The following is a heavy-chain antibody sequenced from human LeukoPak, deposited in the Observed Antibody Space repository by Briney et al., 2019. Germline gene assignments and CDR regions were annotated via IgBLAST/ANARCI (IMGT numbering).Heavy chain of an antibody. V-gene: IGHV3-66*01. CDR1: GFTVSSNY. J-gene: IGHJ1*01. CDR2: IYSGGST. Sequence: GRSLRLSCAASGFTVSSNYMSWVRQAPGKGLEWVSVIYSGGSTYYADSVKGRFTISRDNAKNSLFLQMNSLRAEDTAVYYCARGPRLPQYFQYWGQGTLVTVSS. D-gene: IGHD3-16*01. CDR3: ARGPRLPQYFQY.